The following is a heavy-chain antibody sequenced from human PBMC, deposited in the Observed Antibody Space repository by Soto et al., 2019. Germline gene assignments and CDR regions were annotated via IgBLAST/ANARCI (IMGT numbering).Heavy chain of an antibody. Sequence: GASVKVSCKASGYTFTSYGISWVRQAPGQGLEWMGWISAYNGNTNYAQKLQGRVTMTTDTSTSTAYMELRSLRSDDTAVYYCARFFLRSWSLTQPFDYWGQGSLVLGSA. CDR2: ISAYNGNT. CDR1: GYTFTSYG. V-gene: IGHV1-18*01. CDR3: ARFFLRSWSLTQPFDY. J-gene: IGHJ4*02. D-gene: IGHD6-13*01.